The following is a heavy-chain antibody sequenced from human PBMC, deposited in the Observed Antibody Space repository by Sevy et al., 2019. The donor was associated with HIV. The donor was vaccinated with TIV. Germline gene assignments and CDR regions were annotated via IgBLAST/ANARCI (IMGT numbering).Heavy chain of an antibody. J-gene: IGHJ4*02. CDR1: GFIFSSYG. Sequence: GSLRLSCSASGFIFSSYGMHWVRQTPGKGLEWVAIISSDGSDDFYAESVRGRFTISRDNSRNTLYLQMDSLRLEDTAIYYCAKDKEDDYGDYYLDHWGQGALVTVSS. CDR2: ISSDGSDD. D-gene: IGHD4-17*01. V-gene: IGHV3-30*18. CDR3: AKDKEDDYGDYYLDH.